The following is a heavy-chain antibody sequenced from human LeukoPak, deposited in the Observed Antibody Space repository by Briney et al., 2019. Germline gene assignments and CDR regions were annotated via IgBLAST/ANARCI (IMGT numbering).Heavy chain of an antibody. CDR3: AKGVRSGTYYNCFDP. J-gene: IGHJ5*02. CDR1: GFTLDDSA. D-gene: IGHD1-26*01. Sequence: GGSLRLSCVASGFTLDDSALHWVRQAPGKGLEWISLISVDGDNTYYADSVKGRFTISRDTSTNSLYLQMSSLRAEDTAFYYCAKGVRSGTYYNCFDPWGQGTLVTVSS. CDR2: ISVDGDNT. V-gene: IGHV3-43*02.